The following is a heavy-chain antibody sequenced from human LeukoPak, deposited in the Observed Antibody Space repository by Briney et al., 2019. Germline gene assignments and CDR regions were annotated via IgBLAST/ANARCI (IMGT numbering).Heavy chain of an antibody. J-gene: IGHJ4*02. Sequence: GGSLRLSCAASGFTFTDYYMSWIRQAPGKGLEWVSYISSSGSTRQYADSVKGRFTISRDNAKNSLSLQMNSLRAADTAVYFCARGTLYRGWSYYLDFWGQGSQVTVSS. CDR2: ISSSGSTR. CDR1: GFTFTDYY. CDR3: ARGTLYRGWSYYLDF. V-gene: IGHV3-11*01. D-gene: IGHD6-19*01.